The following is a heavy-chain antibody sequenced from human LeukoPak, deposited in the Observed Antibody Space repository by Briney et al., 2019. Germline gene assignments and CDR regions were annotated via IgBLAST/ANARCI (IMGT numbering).Heavy chain of an antibody. J-gene: IGHJ4*02. CDR3: VKTPPNWGFDF. D-gene: IGHD7-27*01. V-gene: IGHV1-8*01. CDR1: GYTFTTHD. CDR2: MSPNSGDT. Sequence: ASVKVSCKASGYTFTTHDINWVRQATGQGLEWLGWMSPNSGDTGYAQKFQGRVTMTSDSSISTAYMELSSLRSEDTAIYYCVKTPPNWGFDFWGQGTLVTVSS.